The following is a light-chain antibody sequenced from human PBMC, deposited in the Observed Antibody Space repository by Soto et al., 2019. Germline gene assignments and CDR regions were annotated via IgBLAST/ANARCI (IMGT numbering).Light chain of an antibody. CDR2: DAS. J-gene: IGKJ4*01. CDR3: QHYDNLLLT. Sequence: DIQMTQSPSSLSASVGDRVTITCQASQDINTYLNWYQQKPGKAPKLLIYDASKLETGVPSRFSGGGSGTAFTLTVTSLQPEDIATDFCQHYDNLLLTFGGGTKVEL. CDR1: QDINTY. V-gene: IGKV1-33*01.